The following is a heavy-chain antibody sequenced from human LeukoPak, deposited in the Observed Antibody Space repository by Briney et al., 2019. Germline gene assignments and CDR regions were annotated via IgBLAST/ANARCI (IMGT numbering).Heavy chain of an antibody. D-gene: IGHD2-21*02. J-gene: IGHJ3*02. Sequence: GTSVKVSCKASGYTFTGYYMHWVRQAPGQGLEWMGWINPNSGGTNYAQKFQGRVTMTRDTSISTAYMELSRLRSDDTAVYYCARDLRDCGGDCFDAFDIWGQGTMVTVSS. CDR1: GYTFTGYY. CDR2: INPNSGGT. V-gene: IGHV1-2*02. CDR3: ARDLRDCGGDCFDAFDI.